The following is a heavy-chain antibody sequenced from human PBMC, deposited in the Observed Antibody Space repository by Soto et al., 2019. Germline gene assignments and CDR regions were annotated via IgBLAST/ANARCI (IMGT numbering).Heavy chain of an antibody. CDR3: ARDWGGYCSGGSCYSDAFDI. D-gene: IGHD2-15*01. CDR1: GYTFTSYA. Sequence: ASVKVSCKASGYTFTSYAMHWVRQAPGQRLEWMGWINAGNGNTKYSQKFQGRVTITRDTSASTAYMELSSLRSEDTAVYYCARDWGGYCSGGSCYSDAFDIWGQGTMVTVSS. V-gene: IGHV1-3*01. J-gene: IGHJ3*02. CDR2: INAGNGNT.